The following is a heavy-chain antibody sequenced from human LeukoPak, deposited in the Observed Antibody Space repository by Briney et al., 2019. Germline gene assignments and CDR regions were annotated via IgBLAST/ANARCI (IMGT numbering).Heavy chain of an antibody. V-gene: IGHV2-5*01. CDR3: ARLDYGGTFDY. J-gene: IGHJ4*02. CDR2: IYWSDDK. D-gene: IGHD4-23*01. CDR1: GFSLSTSGVG. Sequence: ESGPTLVKPPQTLTLTCTFSGFSLSTSGVGVGWIRRPPGKALEWLALIYWSDDKRYSPSLKSRLTITKDTSRNRVVLTMTNMDPVDTATYYCARLDYGGTFDYWGQGTLVTVSS.